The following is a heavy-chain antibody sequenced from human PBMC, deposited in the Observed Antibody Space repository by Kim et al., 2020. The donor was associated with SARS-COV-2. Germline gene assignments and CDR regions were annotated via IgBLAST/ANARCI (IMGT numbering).Heavy chain of an antibody. V-gene: IGHV3-53*04. Sequence: YYADSVKGRFTISRHNSKNTLYLQMNSLRAEDTAVYYCAREQQLADAFDIWGQGTMVTVSS. D-gene: IGHD6-13*01. CDR3: AREQQLADAFDI. J-gene: IGHJ3*02.